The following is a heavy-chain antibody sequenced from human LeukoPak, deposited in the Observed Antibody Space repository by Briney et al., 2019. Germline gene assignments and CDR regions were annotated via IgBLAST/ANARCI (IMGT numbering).Heavy chain of an antibody. J-gene: IGHJ4*02. CDR3: ARNVRFFDS. D-gene: IGHD1-1*01. CDR2: VDHTGNT. Sequence: SETLSLTCTVSGDSISNSIWWSWLRQPPGKGLEWIGEVDHTGNTNYRPSLDSRVTLSIDTSKNHFSLTLTSVTAADTAVYCCARNVRFFDSWGQGTRVTVPS. CDR1: GDSISNSIW. V-gene: IGHV4-4*01.